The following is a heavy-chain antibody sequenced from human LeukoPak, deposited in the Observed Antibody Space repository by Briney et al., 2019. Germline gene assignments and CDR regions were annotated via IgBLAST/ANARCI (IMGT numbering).Heavy chain of an antibody. J-gene: IGHJ4*02. CDR2: IFPGDSDT. V-gene: IGHV5-51*01. D-gene: IGHD2-15*01. Sequence: GESLKISCKGSYYSFATYWIGLGREMPAQGLGSVGIIFPGDSDTRYSPYYQGQVTISADKSISTAYLQWSSLKASDTAIYYCASEYCSGGNCYFDYWGQGTLVTVSS. CDR1: YYSFATYW. CDR3: ASEYCSGGNCYFDY.